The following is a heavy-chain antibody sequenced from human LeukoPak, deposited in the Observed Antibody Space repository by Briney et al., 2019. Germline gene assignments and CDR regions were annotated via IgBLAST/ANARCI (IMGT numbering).Heavy chain of an antibody. CDR2: IYYSGST. CDR1: GYSISSGYY. CDR3: ARVPPDYYDTSGYHYFDY. D-gene: IGHD3-22*01. J-gene: IGHJ4*02. Sequence: SETLSLTCAVSGYSISSGYYWGWIRQPPGKGLEGIGGIYYSGSTYYNPSLRSRVTISVDTSKTQSSPKLSSVTAADTAVYYCARVPPDYYDTSGYHYFDYWGQGTLVTVSS. V-gene: IGHV4-38-2*01.